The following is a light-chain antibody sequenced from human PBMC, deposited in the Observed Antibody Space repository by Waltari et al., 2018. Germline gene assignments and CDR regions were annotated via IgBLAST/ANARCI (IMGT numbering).Light chain of an antibody. CDR3: QKYNSAPLT. CDR2: AAS. Sequence: DIQMTQSPSSLSASVGDRVTMTFRARQGINNDLVWYQQKPGKVPKPLIYAASTLQSGVPSRFSGSGSGTDFPLTISSLQPEDVASYYCQKYNSAPLTFGGGTKVEIK. J-gene: IGKJ4*01. V-gene: IGKV1-27*01. CDR1: QGINND.